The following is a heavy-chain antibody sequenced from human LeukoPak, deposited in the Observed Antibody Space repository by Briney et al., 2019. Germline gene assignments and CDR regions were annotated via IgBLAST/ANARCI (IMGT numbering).Heavy chain of an antibody. D-gene: IGHD2-2*01. CDR1: GYSISNGYY. CDR2: LYHSDSA. CDR3: ACIVVVPAANPLVDY. Sequence: SETLSLTCAVSGYSISNGYYWVWIRQPPGRGLEWIGSLYHSDSAYYNTSLKSRVTISVDTSKNQFSLKLSSVTAADTAVYYCACIVVVPAANPLVDYWGQGTLVTVFS. J-gene: IGHJ4*02. V-gene: IGHV4-38-2*01.